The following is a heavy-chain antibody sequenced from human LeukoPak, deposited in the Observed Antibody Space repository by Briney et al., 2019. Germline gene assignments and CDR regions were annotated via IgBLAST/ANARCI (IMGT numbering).Heavy chain of an antibody. CDR2: IKQDGSEK. CDR3: ARDRGITIFELDAFDI. J-gene: IGHJ3*02. CDR1: GFTVRSYW. V-gene: IGHV3-7*01. D-gene: IGHD3-3*01. Sequence: GGSLRLSCAASGFTVRSYWMSWVRQAPGKGLEWVANIKQDGSEKYYVDSLKGRFTISRDNAKNSLYLQMNSLRAEDTAVYYCARDRGITIFELDAFDIWGQGTMVTVSS.